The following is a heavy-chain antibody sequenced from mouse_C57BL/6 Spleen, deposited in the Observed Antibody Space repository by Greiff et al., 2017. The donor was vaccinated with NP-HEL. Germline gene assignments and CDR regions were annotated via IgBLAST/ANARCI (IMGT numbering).Heavy chain of an antibody. D-gene: IGHD1-1*01. V-gene: IGHV1-39*01. Sequence: EVQLQQSGPELVKPGASVKISCKASGYSFTDYNMNWVKQSNGKSLEWIGVINPNYGTTSYNQKFKGKATLTVDQSSSTAYMQLNSLTSEDSAVYYGARGGLCDYYGHNAMDYWGQGTSLTVSS. J-gene: IGHJ4*01. CDR1: GYSFTDYN. CDR2: INPNYGTT. CDR3: ARGGLCDYYGHNAMDY.